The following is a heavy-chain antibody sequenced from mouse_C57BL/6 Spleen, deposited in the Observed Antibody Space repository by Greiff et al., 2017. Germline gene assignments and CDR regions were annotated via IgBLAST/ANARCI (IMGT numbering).Heavy chain of an antibody. Sequence: QVQLQQSGAELMKPGASVKLSCKATGYTFTGYWIEWVKQRPGHGLEWIGELLPGSGSTNYNQKFKGKATLTVDTSSSTAYMQLSSLTSEDSAVYYCARYDGYYDWYFDVWGTGTTVTVSS. CDR1: GYTFTGYW. J-gene: IGHJ1*03. CDR3: ARYDGYYDWYFDV. CDR2: LLPGSGST. V-gene: IGHV1-9*01. D-gene: IGHD2-3*01.